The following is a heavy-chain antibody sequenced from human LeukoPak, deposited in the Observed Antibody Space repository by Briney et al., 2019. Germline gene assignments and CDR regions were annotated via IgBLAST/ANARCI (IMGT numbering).Heavy chain of an antibody. CDR3: ARTGSGSYYNPVYYYYYGMDV. V-gene: IGHV1-69*13. J-gene: IGHJ6*02. Sequence: GASVTVSCKASGGTFSSYAISWVRQAPGQGLEWMGGIIPIFGTANYAQKFQGRVTITADESTSTAYMELSSLRSEDTAVYYCARTGSGSYYNPVYYYYYGMDVWGQGTTVTVSS. CDR1: GGTFSSYA. CDR2: IIPIFGTA. D-gene: IGHD3-10*01.